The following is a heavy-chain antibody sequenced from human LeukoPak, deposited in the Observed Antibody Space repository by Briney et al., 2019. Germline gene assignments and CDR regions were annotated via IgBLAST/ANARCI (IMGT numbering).Heavy chain of an antibody. J-gene: IGHJ5*02. V-gene: IGHV4-34*01. D-gene: IGHD2-2*01. CDR2: INARGDT. Sequence: PSETLPLTCAVYGWSFNDYYWNWISQPPGKGLEWIGEINARGDTNYNPSLKSRVTISVDTSKKQFSLRLTSMIAADTALYYCARGQVPAARGYNWFDPWGQGTLVTVSS. CDR3: ARGQVPAARGYNWFDP. CDR1: GWSFNDYY.